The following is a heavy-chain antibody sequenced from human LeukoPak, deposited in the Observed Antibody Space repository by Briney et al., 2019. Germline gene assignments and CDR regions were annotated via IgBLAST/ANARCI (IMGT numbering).Heavy chain of an antibody. CDR2: INPNSGGT. V-gene: IGHV1-2*02. CDR1: GYTFTGYY. J-gene: IGHJ5*02. D-gene: IGHD1-1*01. Sequence: GASVKVSCKASGYTFTGYYMHWVRQAPGQGLEWMGWINPNSGGTNYAQKFQGRVTMTRDTSISTAYMELSRLRSDDTAVYYCARDPPPHNWYGLQKNWFHPWGQGTLVTVSS. CDR3: ARDPPPHNWYGLQKNWFHP.